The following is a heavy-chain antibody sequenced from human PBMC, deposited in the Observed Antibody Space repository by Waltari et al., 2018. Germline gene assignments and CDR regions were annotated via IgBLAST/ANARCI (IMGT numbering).Heavy chain of an antibody. V-gene: IGHV4-30-4*08. J-gene: IGHJ4*02. CDR1: GGSISSGDYY. CDR3: ARAGRYFDWLLKSSAPYYFDY. CDR2: IYYSGST. Sequence: QVQLQESGPGLVKPSQTLSLPCPVSGGSISSGDYYWSWIRQPPGKGLEWIGYIYYSGSTYYNPSLKSRVTISVDTSKNQFSLKLSSVTAADTAVYYCARAGRYFDWLLKSSAPYYFDYWGQGTLVTVSS. D-gene: IGHD3-9*01.